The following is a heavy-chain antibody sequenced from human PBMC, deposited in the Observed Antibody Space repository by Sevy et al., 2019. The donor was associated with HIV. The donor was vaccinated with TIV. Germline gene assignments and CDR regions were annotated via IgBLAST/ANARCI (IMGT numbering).Heavy chain of an antibody. CDR2: ISGGGTYI. D-gene: IGHD4-17*01. Sequence: GGSLRLSCATSEFTFSSYRMNWVRQAPGNGLEWVSSISGGGTYIYYADSVKGRFTISRDIATNSRSLQMNSLRAEDTAVYYCARGTHDYGDYQRDAFDIWGQGTMVTVSS. CDR1: EFTFSSYR. CDR3: ARGTHDYGDYQRDAFDI. J-gene: IGHJ3*02. V-gene: IGHV3-21*01.